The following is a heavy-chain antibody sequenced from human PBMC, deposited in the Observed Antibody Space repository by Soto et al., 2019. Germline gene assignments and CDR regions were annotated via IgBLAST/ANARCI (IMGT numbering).Heavy chain of an antibody. CDR1: GYNFDTYW. D-gene: IGHD6-13*01. Sequence: LGESLISCKGSGYNFDTYWINWVRQTPGKGLEWMGRIDPIDSKTKYSPSLEGHITISVDKSISTTYLQWSSLKASDTAIYYCARRIAAAGGYYYYAFDVWGQGTAVTVSS. CDR2: IDPIDSKT. CDR3: ARRIAAAGGYYYYAFDV. V-gene: IGHV5-10-1*01. J-gene: IGHJ6*02.